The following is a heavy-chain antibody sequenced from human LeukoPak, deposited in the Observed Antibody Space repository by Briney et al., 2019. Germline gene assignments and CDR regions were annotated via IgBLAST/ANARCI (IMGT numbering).Heavy chain of an antibody. D-gene: IGHD3-3*01. CDR2: ISAYNGNT. J-gene: IGHJ6*02. V-gene: IGHV1-18*01. CDR1: GYTFTSYG. CDR3: ARVSRAWSGYENYYYGMDV. Sequence: ASVKVSCKASGYTFTSYGISWVRQAPGQGLEWMGWISAYNGNTNYAQKLQGRVTMTTDTSTSTAYMELRSLRSDDTAVYYCARVSRAWSGYENYYYGMDVWGQGTTVTVSS.